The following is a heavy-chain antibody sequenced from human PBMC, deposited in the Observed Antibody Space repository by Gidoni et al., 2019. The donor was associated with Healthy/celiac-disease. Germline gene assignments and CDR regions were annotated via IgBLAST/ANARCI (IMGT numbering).Heavy chain of an antibody. V-gene: IGHV1-2*02. D-gene: IGHD3-22*01. Sequence: QVQLVQSGAEVKKPGASVKVFCKASGYTFTGYYMHWVRQAPGQGLEWMGWINPNSGGTNYAQKFQGRVTMTRDTSISTAYMELSRLRSDDTAVYYCARTSRPYYYDSSGYNAFDIWGQGTMVTVSS. CDR1: GYTFTGYY. CDR2: INPNSGGT. J-gene: IGHJ3*02. CDR3: ARTSRPYYYDSSGYNAFDI.